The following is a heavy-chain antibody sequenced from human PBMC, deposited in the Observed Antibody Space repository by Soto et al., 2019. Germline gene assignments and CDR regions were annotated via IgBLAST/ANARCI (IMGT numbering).Heavy chain of an antibody. J-gene: IGHJ5*02. D-gene: IGHD6-6*01. CDR1: GGSISDYY. CDR3: ARASSGRSWFDP. CDR2: IFRSGST. Sequence: SETLSLTCNVSGGSISDYYWSWIRQPPGKGLEWFGSIFRSGSTNYNPSLKSRVTISIDTSKNQFSLKLGSLTAADTAVYYCARASSGRSWFDPWGQGTLVTVSS. V-gene: IGHV4-59*01.